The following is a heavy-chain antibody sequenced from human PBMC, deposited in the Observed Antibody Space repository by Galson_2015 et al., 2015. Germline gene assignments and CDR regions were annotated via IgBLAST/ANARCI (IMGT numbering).Heavy chain of an antibody. Sequence: QSGAEVKKPGGSLTISCKGSGSRFTGYWIGWVRQMPGKGLEWMGIIYPGDSDTRYSPSFQGQVTISADESISTAYLQWSSLKASDTAMYYCAVMTTVTIGGGWFDPWGQGTLVTVSS. V-gene: IGHV5-51*01. CDR2: IYPGDSDT. CDR1: GSRFTGYW. CDR3: AVMTTVTIGGGWFDP. D-gene: IGHD4-11*01. J-gene: IGHJ5*02.